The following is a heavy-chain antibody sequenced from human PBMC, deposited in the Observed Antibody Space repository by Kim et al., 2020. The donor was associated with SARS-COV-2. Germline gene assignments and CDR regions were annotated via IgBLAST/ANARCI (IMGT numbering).Heavy chain of an antibody. CDR3: ARRPSTLVWFDP. D-gene: IGHD1-26*01. CDR1: GGSISINSYY. CDR2: ISSYSGTN. Sequence: SETLSLTCTVSGGSISINSYYWGWIRQPPGKGLEWIGSISSYSGTNYYNPSLRNRVTISVDTSKNQFSLKLSSVIAADTAVYYCARRPSTLVWFDPWGQGTLVTVSS. J-gene: IGHJ5*02. V-gene: IGHV4-39*01.